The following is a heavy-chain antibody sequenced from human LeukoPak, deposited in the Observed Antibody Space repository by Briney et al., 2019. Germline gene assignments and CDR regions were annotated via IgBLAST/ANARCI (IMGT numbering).Heavy chain of an antibody. Sequence: SETLSLTCAVYGGSLSGYCWSWIRQPPGKGLEWIGEINHSGSTNYNPSLKSRVTISVDTSKNQFSLKLSSVTAADTAVYYCARRIRGDGYNWVYFDYWGQGTLVTVSS. D-gene: IGHD5-24*01. V-gene: IGHV4-34*01. CDR3: ARRIRGDGYNWVYFDY. CDR1: GGSLSGYC. J-gene: IGHJ4*02. CDR2: INHSGST.